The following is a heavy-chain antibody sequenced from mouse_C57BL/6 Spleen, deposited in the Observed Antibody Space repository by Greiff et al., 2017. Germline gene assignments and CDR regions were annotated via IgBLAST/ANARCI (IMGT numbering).Heavy chain of an antibody. Sequence: QVQLQQSGTELVKPGASVKLSCKASGYTFTSYWMHWVKQRPGQGLEWIGNINPSNGGTNYNEKFKGKATLTVDKSSSTAYMQLSSLTSEDSAVYYCASSGLRRYYVGCWGTGTTLTVSS. CDR2: INPSNGGT. CDR1: GYTFTSYW. CDR3: ASSGLRRYYVGC. J-gene: IGHJ2*01. D-gene: IGHD2-4*01. V-gene: IGHV1-53*01.